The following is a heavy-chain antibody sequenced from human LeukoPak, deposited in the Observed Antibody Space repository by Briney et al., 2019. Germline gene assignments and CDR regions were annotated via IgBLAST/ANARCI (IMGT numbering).Heavy chain of an antibody. Sequence: PGGPLGLSCAASGFTFSSHGMHWVRQAPGKGLEWVAVIWYDGSDKYYADSVKGRFTISRDNSKNTLYLQMTSLRADDTAVYYCARDRVLHYFDYWGQGALVTVSS. CDR3: ARDRVLHYFDY. CDR2: IWYDGSDK. D-gene: IGHD3-16*01. J-gene: IGHJ4*02. V-gene: IGHV3-33*01. CDR1: GFTFSSHG.